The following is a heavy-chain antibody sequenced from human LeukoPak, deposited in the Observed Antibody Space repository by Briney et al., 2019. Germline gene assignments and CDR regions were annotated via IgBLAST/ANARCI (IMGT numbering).Heavy chain of an antibody. Sequence: ASVKVSCKASVGTFSSYAISWVRQAPGQGLEWMGGIIPIFGTANYAQKFQGRVTITTDESTSTDYMELSSLRSGDTAVYYCARSRLGALRGYSPFRYWGQGTLVTVSS. CDR3: ARSRLGALRGYSPFRY. V-gene: IGHV1-69*05. D-gene: IGHD5-18*01. CDR1: VGTFSSYA. J-gene: IGHJ4*02. CDR2: IIPIFGTA.